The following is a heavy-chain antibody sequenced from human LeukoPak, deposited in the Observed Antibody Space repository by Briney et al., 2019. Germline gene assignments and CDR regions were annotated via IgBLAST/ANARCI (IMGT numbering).Heavy chain of an antibody. V-gene: IGHV1-69*13. J-gene: IGHJ3*02. CDR1: GGTFSSYA. Sequence: SVKVSCKAFGGTFSSYAISWVRQAPGQGLEWMGGIIPIFGTANYAQKFQGRVTITADESTSTAYMELSSLRSEDTAVYYCARPRILSTVTTDAFDIWGQGTMVTVSS. CDR2: IIPIFGTA. CDR3: ARPRILSTVTTDAFDI. D-gene: IGHD4-17*01.